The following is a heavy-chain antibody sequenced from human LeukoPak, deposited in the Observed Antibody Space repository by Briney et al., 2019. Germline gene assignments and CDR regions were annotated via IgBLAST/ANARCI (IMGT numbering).Heavy chain of an antibody. CDR3: ARSTIVLVITTLFDY. CDR2: ISYDGSNK. CDR1: GFTFSSYA. J-gene: IGHJ4*02. D-gene: IGHD3-22*01. Sequence: PGGSLRLSCAASGFTFSSYAMHWVPQAPGKGLEWVAVISYDGSNKYYADSVKGRFTISRDNSKNTLYLQTNSLRDENTAVYYCARSTIVLVITTLFDYWGQGTLVTASS. V-gene: IGHV3-30*04.